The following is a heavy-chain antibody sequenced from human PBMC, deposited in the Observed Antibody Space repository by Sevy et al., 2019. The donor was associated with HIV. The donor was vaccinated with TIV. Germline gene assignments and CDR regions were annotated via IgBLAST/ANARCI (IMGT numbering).Heavy chain of an antibody. CDR3: AMGELRFLEWLLSGAFDI. CDR1: GFTFSSYS. V-gene: IGHV3-21*01. Sequence: GGSRRLSCAASGFTFSSYSMNWVRQAPGKGLEWVSSISSSSSYIYYADSVKGRFTISRDNAKNSLYLQMNSLRAEDTAVYYCAMGELRFLEWLLSGAFDIWGQGTMVTVSS. CDR2: ISSSSSYI. J-gene: IGHJ3*02. D-gene: IGHD3-3*01.